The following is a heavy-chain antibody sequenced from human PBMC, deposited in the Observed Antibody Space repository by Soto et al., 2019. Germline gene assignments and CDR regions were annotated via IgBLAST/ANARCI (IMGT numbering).Heavy chain of an antibody. CDR3: ARGPGDYSFDY. D-gene: IGHD4-17*01. CDR1: GFTFSSYW. Sequence: EVQLVESGGGLVQPGGSLRLSCAASGFTFSSYWMYWVRQAPGKGLVWVSRINSDGSRRDYTDSVKGRFTISRDNARNTLYLQMSSLRAEDTAVYYCARGPGDYSFDYWGQGTLVTVSS. CDR2: INSDGSRR. V-gene: IGHV3-74*01. J-gene: IGHJ4*02.